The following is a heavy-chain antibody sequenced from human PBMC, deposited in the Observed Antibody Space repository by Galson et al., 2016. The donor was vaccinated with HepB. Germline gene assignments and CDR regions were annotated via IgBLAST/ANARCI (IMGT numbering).Heavy chain of an antibody. V-gene: IGHV3-23*01. CDR2: ISGSGGST. CDR1: GFTFNSYA. J-gene: IGHJ4*02. CDR3: AREDCAGDCVPTSFDY. Sequence: SLRLSCAASGFTFNSYAMNWVRQAPGKGLEWVSAISGSGGSTHYADSVKGRFTISRDTAKNSLYLQMNSLSAEDTALYFCAREDCAGDCVPTSFDYWGQGTLVSVSS. D-gene: IGHD2-21*02.